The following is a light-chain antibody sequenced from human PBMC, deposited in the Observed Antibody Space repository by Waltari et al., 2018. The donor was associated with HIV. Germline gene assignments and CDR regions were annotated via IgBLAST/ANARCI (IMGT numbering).Light chain of an antibody. CDR1: SSNIGNNY. V-gene: IGLV1-51*01. CDR3: VTWDNSLRCVI. Sequence: QSVLTQPPSVSAAPGQKVTISCSGTSSNIGNNYVSWYQQVPGTTPKLLIYDQNKRPSGIPDRFSGAKSGPAATLSITGLQTGDEADYYCVTWDNSLRCVIIGGGTNLAVL. CDR2: DQN. J-gene: IGLJ2*01.